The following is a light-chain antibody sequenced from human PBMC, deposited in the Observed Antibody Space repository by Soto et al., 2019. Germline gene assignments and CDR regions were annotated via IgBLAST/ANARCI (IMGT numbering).Light chain of an antibody. CDR1: SGDVGGYNY. V-gene: IGLV2-14*01. CDR2: DVT. J-gene: IGLJ3*02. Sequence: QSALTQPASVSGSPGQSITISCTGTSGDVGGYNYVSWYQQYPGKAPKLMIYDVTSRPSGVSNRFSGSKSGNTASLTISGLQAEDEADYYCSSYTTRSTWVFGGGTQLTVL. CDR3: SSYTTRSTWV.